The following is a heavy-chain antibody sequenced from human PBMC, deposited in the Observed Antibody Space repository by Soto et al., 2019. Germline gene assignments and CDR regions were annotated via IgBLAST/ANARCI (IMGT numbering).Heavy chain of an antibody. J-gene: IGHJ4*02. CDR3: ARVWGYAFDY. CDR2: IYYSGST. D-gene: IGHD3-16*01. V-gene: IGHV4-59*01. Sequence: PSETLSLTCTVSGGSISSYYWSWIRQPPGKGLEWIGHIYYSGSTNYNPSLKSRVTISVDTSKNQFSLKLSSVTAADTAVYYCARVWGYAFDYWGQGTLVTVSS. CDR1: GGSISSYY.